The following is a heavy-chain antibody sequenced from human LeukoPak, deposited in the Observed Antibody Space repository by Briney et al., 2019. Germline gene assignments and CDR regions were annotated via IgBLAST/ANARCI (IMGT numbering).Heavy chain of an antibody. J-gene: IGHJ4*02. CDR2: ISAYNGNT. CDR3: ARDSPQFEGFDY. D-gene: IGHD3-16*01. V-gene: IGHV1-18*01. CDR1: GYTFTSYG. Sequence: ASVKVSCEASGYTFTSYGISWVRQAPGQGLEWLGWISAYNGNTNYAQKLQGRVTMTTDTSTSTAYMELRSLRSDDTAVYYCARDSPQFEGFDYSGQGTLVTVSS.